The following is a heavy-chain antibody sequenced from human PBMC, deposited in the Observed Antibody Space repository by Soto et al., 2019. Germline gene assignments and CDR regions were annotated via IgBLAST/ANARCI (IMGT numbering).Heavy chain of an antibody. D-gene: IGHD3-22*01. Sequence: GESLKISCAASGFTFSSYDMHWVRQATGKGLEWVSAIGTAGDTYYPGSVKGRFTISRENAKNSLYLQMNSLRAEDTAVYYCARSSGLDYWGQGTLVTVSS. J-gene: IGHJ4*02. CDR1: GFTFSSYD. CDR3: ARSSGLDY. CDR2: IGTAGDT. V-gene: IGHV3-13*01.